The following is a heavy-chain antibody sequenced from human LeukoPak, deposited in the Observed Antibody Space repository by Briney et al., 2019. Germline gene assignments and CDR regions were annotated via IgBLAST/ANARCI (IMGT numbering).Heavy chain of an antibody. CDR1: GYTFTSYD. CDR2: MNPNSGNT. J-gene: IGHJ4*02. V-gene: IGHV1-8*01. D-gene: IGHD1-26*01. Sequence: ASVKVSCKASGYTFTSYDINWVRQATGQGLEWMGWMNPNSGNTGYAQKFQGRVTMTRNTSISTAYMELSSLRSEDTAVYYCARGFSSSGSYFLPPLFDYWGQGTLVTVSS. CDR3: ARGFSSSGSYFLPPLFDY.